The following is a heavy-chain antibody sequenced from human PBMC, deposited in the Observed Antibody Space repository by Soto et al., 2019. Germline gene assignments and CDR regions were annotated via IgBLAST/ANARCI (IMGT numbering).Heavy chain of an antibody. CDR2: IYYSGST. V-gene: IGHV4-31*03. J-gene: IGHJ6*02. CDR1: GGSISSGGYY. CDR3: ARDLRVRGAYKYYYGMDV. Sequence: LSLTCTVSGGSISSGGYYWSWIREHPGKGLEWIGYIYYSGSTYYNPSLKSRVTISVDTSKNQFSLKLSSVTAADTAVYYCARDLRVRGAYKYYYGMDVWGQGTTVTVSS. D-gene: IGHD3-10*01.